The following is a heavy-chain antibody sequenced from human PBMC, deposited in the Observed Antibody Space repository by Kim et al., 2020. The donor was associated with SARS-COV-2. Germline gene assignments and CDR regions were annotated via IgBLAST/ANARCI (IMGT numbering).Heavy chain of an antibody. J-gene: IGHJ4*02. V-gene: IGHV3-23*01. CDR3: AQDPALGDTAMVTLGYFDY. D-gene: IGHD5-18*01. Sequence: GGSLRLSCAASGFTFSNYAMSWVRQAPGKGLEWVSAISGSGGSTYYADSVKGRFTISRDNSKNTLYLQMNSLKAEDTAVYYCAQDPALGDTAMVTLGYFDYWGEGTLVTVSS. CDR2: ISGSGGST. CDR1: GFTFSNYA.